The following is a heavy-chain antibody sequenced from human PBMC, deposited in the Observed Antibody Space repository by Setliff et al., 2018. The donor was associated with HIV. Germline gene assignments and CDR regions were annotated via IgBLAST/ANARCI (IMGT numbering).Heavy chain of an antibody. D-gene: IGHD3-22*01. Sequence: PSETLSLTCTVSGDSISDYYWSWIRQSPGKGLEWIGYVYYTGTTSLNPSVKTRVSMSVDTSKKHFSMRLTSVTSADTAIYYCARADYEGGSYFFDYWGQGTLVTVSS. CDR1: GDSISDYY. CDR2: VYYTGTT. CDR3: ARADYEGGSYFFDY. J-gene: IGHJ4*02. V-gene: IGHV4-59*01.